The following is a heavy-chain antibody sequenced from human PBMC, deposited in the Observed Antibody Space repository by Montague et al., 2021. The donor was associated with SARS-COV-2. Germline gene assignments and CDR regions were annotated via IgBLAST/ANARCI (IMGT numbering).Heavy chain of an antibody. J-gene: IGHJ6*02. Sequence: SETLSLTCAVHGGSFSTYSWNWIRQPPGKGLEWIGEIHHGGSTNYNPSRKSRVTISADTSKNQSSLKLTSVAAADTAVYYCARLGDGVVPSPIIGVGPYYSYYCLDVWGQGSTVSVSS. CDR3: ARLGDGVVPSPIIGVGPYYSYYCLDV. CDR1: GGSFSTYS. CDR2: IHHGGST. V-gene: IGHV4-34*01. D-gene: IGHD2-15*01.